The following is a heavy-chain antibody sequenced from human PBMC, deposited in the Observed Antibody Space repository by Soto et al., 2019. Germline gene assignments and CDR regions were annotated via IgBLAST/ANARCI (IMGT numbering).Heavy chain of an antibody. Sequence: PSETLSLTCTVSGGSISSGGYYWGWIRQPPGKGLEWIGGIYYSGSTYYNPSLKSRVTISVDTSKNQFSLKLSSVTAADTAVYYCARHTPAISISDHWGQGTLVTVSS. CDR3: ARHTPAISISDH. CDR2: IYYSGST. CDR1: GGSISSGGYY. D-gene: IGHD2-15*01. J-gene: IGHJ4*02. V-gene: IGHV4-39*01.